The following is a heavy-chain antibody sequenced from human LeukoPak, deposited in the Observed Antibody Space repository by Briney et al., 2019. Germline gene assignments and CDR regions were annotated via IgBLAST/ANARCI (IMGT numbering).Heavy chain of an antibody. Sequence: GGSLRLSCAASGFTFSNYNMNWVRQAPGKGLEWVSYISSSSTIYYADSVKGRFTISRDNAKNSLYLQMNSLRVEDTAVFYCARGGSSWDFAFDIWGQGTMVTVSS. J-gene: IGHJ3*02. D-gene: IGHD6-13*01. CDR3: ARGGSSWDFAFDI. CDR1: GFTFSNYN. CDR2: ISSSSTI. V-gene: IGHV3-48*01.